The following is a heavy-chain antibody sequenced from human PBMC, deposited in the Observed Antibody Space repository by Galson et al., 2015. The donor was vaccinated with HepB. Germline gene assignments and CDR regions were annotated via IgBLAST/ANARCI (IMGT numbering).Heavy chain of an antibody. V-gene: IGHV1-2*06. CDR3: ARHGDMWYDQ. Sequence: SVKVSCKASGYTFTGYYMYWVRQAPGQGLEWMGRINPNSGGTNYAQKFQGRVTMTRDTSISTAYMELRSLTSEDTAIYYCARHGDMWYDQWGQGTLVTVSS. J-gene: IGHJ4*02. D-gene: IGHD5-24*01. CDR2: INPNSGGT. CDR1: GYTFTGYY.